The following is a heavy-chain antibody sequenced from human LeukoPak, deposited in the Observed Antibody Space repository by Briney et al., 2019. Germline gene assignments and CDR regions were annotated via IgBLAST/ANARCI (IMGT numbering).Heavy chain of an antibody. CDR2: LSGSGDRT. J-gene: IGHJ6*03. CDR3: ARGGTNYYYMDV. Sequence: QSGGSLRLSCAASGFTFSNYWMHWVRQAPGKGLEWVSALSGSGDRTFYVDSVKGRFTVSRDNSKNTLYLQMDSLRVDDTALYYCARGGTNYYYMDVWGNGTTVTVSS. V-gene: IGHV3-23*01. CDR1: GFTFSNYW.